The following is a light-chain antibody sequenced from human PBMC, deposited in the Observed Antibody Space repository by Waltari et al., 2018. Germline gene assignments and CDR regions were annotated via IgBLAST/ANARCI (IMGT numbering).Light chain of an antibody. CDR2: GAS. CDR3: QQYDSSPWT. Sequence: EIVLTQSPGTLSLSPGERATLSCRASQSVSSSYFAWYQQKPGQAPRLLIYGASSRATGIPDRFSGSGSGTDFTLTISRLEPEDFAVYYCQQYDSSPWTCGQGTKVEIK. CDR1: QSVSSSY. V-gene: IGKV3-20*01. J-gene: IGKJ1*01.